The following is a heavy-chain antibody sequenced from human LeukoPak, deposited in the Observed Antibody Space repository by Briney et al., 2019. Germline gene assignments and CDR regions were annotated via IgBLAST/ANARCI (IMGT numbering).Heavy chain of an antibody. CDR1: GFSFSSYA. Sequence: GGSLRLFCAASGFSFSSYAMSWVRQAPGKGLEWVSAISGSGGSTYYADSVKGRFTISRDNSKNTLYLQMNSLRAEDTAVYYCAKMSYYYDSSGDGPWGQGTLVTVSS. V-gene: IGHV3-23*01. CDR2: ISGSGGST. J-gene: IGHJ5*02. CDR3: AKMSYYYDSSGDGP. D-gene: IGHD3-22*01.